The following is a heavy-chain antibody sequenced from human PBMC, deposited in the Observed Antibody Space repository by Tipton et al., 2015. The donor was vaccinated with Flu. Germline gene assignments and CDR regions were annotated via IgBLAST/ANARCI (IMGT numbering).Heavy chain of an antibody. V-gene: IGHV4-59*08. Sequence: TLSLTCTVSGGSISNYYWSWIRQSPGKGLEWIGFIYYRGSTNYNPSLRSRLTISLDTSKNQFSLKLTSVTAADTAVYYCARLKKMFGELNNYYFDHWGQGILVTVSS. J-gene: IGHJ4*02. CDR2: IYYRGST. CDR1: GGSISNYY. CDR3: ARLKKMFGELNNYYFDH. D-gene: IGHD3-3*01.